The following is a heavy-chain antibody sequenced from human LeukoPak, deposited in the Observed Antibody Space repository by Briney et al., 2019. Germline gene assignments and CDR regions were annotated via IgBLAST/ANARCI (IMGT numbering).Heavy chain of an antibody. V-gene: IGHV3-9*01. Sequence: PGRSLRLSCAASGFTFDDYAMHWVRQAPGKGLEWVSGISWHSGSIGYADSVKGRFTISRDNAKNSLYLQMNSLRAEDTALYYCAKDGDCSSTSCYSGYYYGMDVWGQGTTVTVSS. J-gene: IGHJ6*02. CDR3: AKDGDCSSTSCYSGYYYGMDV. CDR1: GFTFDDYA. CDR2: ISWHSGSI. D-gene: IGHD2-2*01.